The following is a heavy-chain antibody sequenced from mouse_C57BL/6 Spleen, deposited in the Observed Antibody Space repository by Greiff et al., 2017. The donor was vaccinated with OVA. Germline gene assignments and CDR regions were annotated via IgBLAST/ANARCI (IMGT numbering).Heavy chain of an antibody. V-gene: IGHV1-50*01. CDR3: ARRVITTVVATDY. CDR2: IDPSDSYT. J-gene: IGHJ2*01. CDR1: GYTFTSYW. Sequence: VQLQQSGAELVKPGASVKLSCKASGYTFTSYWMQWVKQRPGQGLEWIGEIDPSDSYTNYNQKFKGKATLTVDTSSSTAYMQLSSLTSEDSAVYYCARRVITTVVATDYWGQGTTLTVSS. D-gene: IGHD1-1*01.